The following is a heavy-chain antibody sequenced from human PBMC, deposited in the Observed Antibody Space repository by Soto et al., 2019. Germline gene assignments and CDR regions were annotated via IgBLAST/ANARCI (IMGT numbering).Heavy chain of an antibody. CDR3: ARARYYHWCVDL. J-gene: IGHJ5*02. CDR1: DGYPNNAGHA. V-gene: IGHV4-30-2*06. Sequence: PPETLSLACTFSDGYPNNAGHAWGWVRQSPVKGLEWIGYSYHRGSSYYNSSLQSRVRISADRSKAQFYLTLTSVTAEDTAVYFCARARYYHWCVDLWGLGSPVTVS. D-gene: IGHD3-9*01. CDR2: SYHRGSS.